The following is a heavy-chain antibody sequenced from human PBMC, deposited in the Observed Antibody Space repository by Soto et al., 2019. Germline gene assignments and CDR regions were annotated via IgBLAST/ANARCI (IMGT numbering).Heavy chain of an antibody. J-gene: IGHJ5*02. CDR3: ARDFQGVVASRHL. CDR1: GYPFSNYA. D-gene: IGHD3-10*01. V-gene: IGHV3-30*09. Sequence: GGSLRLSCTVSGYPFSNYAIHWVRQAPGKGLEWVAVVSYDGKNDYYSDSVEGRFAVSRANSGSTVYLQMNSLRPEATAIYYCARDFQGVVASRHLWGQGAEVTVSS. CDR2: VSYDGKND.